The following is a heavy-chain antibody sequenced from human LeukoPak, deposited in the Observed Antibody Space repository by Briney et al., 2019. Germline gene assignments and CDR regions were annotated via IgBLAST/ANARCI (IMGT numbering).Heavy chain of an antibody. J-gene: IGHJ4*02. V-gene: IGHV3-23*01. D-gene: IGHD1-1*01. CDR1: GFTFSSYA. CDR3: AKARTTAPRIIDY. Sequence: GGSLRLSCAASGFTFSSYAMSWVRQAPGKGLEWVSGISGSGSRTYYADSVKGRFTISRDNSKNTLFLQMNSLRAEDTAVYYCAKARTTAPRIIDYWGQGTLVTVSS. CDR2: ISGSGSRT.